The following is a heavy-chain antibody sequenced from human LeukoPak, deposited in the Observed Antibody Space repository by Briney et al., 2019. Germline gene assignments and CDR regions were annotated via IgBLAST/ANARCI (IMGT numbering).Heavy chain of an antibody. J-gene: IGHJ6*02. CDR3: ARGGMDLHGMDV. V-gene: IGHV1-8*01. Sequence: ASVKVSCKASGYTFSSYDVYWVRQATGQGLACMGWMNPNSGNTGYAQKFQGRVTMTRNTSITTAYMELSSLRSEDTAVYYCARGGMDLHGMDVWGRGTTVTVSS. CDR2: MNPNSGNT. D-gene: IGHD2-2*03. CDR1: GYTFSSYD.